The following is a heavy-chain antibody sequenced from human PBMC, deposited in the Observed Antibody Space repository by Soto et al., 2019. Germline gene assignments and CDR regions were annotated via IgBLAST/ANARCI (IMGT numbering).Heavy chain of an antibody. Sequence: ASVKVSCKASGYTFTSYGISWVRQAPGQGLEWMGWISAYNGNTNYAQKFQGRVTMTTDTSTSTAYMELSRLRSDDTAVYYCARGNQWLRLWAFDYWGQGTLVTVSS. CDR1: GYTFTSYG. D-gene: IGHD5-12*01. CDR3: ARGNQWLRLWAFDY. J-gene: IGHJ4*02. CDR2: ISAYNGNT. V-gene: IGHV1-18*01.